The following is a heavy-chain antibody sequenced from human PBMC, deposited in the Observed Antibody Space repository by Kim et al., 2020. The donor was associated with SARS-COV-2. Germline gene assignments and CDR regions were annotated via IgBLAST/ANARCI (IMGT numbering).Heavy chain of an antibody. V-gene: IGHV4-31*02. J-gene: IGHJ4*02. Sequence: NPPLKSRVTIAVDTSNNQYSLKLSSVTAADTAVYYCARVDTVTIEGAFDYWGQGTLVTVSS. CDR3: ARVDTVTIEGAFDY. D-gene: IGHD4-17*01.